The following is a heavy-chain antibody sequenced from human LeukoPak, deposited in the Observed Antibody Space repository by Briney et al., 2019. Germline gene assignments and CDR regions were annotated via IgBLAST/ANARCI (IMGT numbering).Heavy chain of an antibody. CDR2: ISSSGSKM. V-gene: IGHV3-21*01. J-gene: IGHJ4*02. CDR3: ARALEADY. CDR1: GFAISSYT. Sequence: GGSLRLSCAASGFAISSYTMNWVRLAPGKGLEWVSSISSSGSKMYYADSLKGRFTASGDNAKNSLYLQMNSLRAEDTAVYYCARALEADYWGQRTLVTVSS.